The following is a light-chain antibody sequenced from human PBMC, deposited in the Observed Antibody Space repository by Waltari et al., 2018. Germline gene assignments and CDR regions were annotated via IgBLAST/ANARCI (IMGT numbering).Light chain of an antibody. CDR2: AAS. J-gene: IGKJ2*01. CDR1: QGSISY. V-gene: IGKV1-9*01. Sequence: DIQLTQSPSFLSASVGDRVTITCRASQGSISYLAWYQQMPGKAPKLLIYAASTLQSGVPSRFSGSGSGTEFTLTISSLQPEDFATYYCQQLNSYPHTFGQGTKLEIK. CDR3: QQLNSYPHT.